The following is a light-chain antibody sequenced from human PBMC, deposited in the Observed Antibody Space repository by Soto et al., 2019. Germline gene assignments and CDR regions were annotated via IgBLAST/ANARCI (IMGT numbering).Light chain of an antibody. CDR3: QQNYRTPIS. CDR2: TAS. Sequence: DIRMTQSPSSLSASVGDTVTIACRASQSISSHLNWYQQKPGKGPNLLMYTASNLQSGVPSRFSGSGSGKDLTLTITSLQPEDFATYYFQQNYRTPISFGQETRLEIK. J-gene: IGKJ5*01. V-gene: IGKV1-39*01. CDR1: QSISSH.